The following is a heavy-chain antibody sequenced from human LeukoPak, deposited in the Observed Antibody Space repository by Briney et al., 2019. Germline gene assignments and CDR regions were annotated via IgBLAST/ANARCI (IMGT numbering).Heavy chain of an antibody. CDR1: GFTFSSYS. D-gene: IGHD3-10*01. V-gene: IGHV3-21*01. CDR3: ARDVLYGSGSLNGMDV. Sequence: GGSLRLPFAASGFTFSSYSMNWVRPAPGKGLGWVSSISSSSSYIYYADSVKGRFTISRDNAKNSLYLQMNSLRAEDTAVYYCARDVLYGSGSLNGMDVWGQGTTVTVSS. CDR2: ISSSSSYI. J-gene: IGHJ6*02.